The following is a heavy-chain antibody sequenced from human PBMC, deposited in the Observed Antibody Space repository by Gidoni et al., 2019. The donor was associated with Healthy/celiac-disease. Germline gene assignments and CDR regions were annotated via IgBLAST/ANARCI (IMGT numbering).Heavy chain of an antibody. J-gene: IGHJ4*02. V-gene: IGHV4-39*01. D-gene: IGHD6-13*01. CDR3: ARHRAAGTGYFDY. CDR1: GGSISSSSYY. CDR2: IYYSGST. Sequence: QLQLQESGSGLVKPSETLSLTCTVSGGSISSSSYYWGWIRQPPGKGLEWIGSIYYSGSTHYNPSLKSRVTISVDTSKNQFSLKLSSVTAADTAVYYCARHRAAGTGYFDYWGQGTLVTVSS.